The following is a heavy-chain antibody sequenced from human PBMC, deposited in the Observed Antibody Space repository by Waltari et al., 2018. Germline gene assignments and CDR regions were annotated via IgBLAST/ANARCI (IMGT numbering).Heavy chain of an antibody. CDR1: GFTFDDSG. V-gene: IGHV3-20*01. CDR3: ARDKWGPDY. J-gene: IGHJ4*02. D-gene: IGHD7-27*01. CDR2: ISWNGAST. Sequence: EVLLVESGGAVVRPGGSLRLSCAASGFTFDDSGMVWVRQAPGKGLEWVSGISWNGASTDYADSVKGRFTISRDKAKNSLYLQMNSLIAEDTALYHCARDKWGPDYWGQGTLVTVSS.